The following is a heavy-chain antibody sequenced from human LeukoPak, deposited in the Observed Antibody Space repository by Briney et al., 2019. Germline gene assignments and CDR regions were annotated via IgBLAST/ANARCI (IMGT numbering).Heavy chain of an antibody. Sequence: GASVKVSCKASGYTFTSYDINWVRQATGQGLERMGWMNPNSGNTGYAQKFQGRVTMTRNTSISTAYMELSSLRSEDTAVYYCARHYYGSGSYYRSVDPWGQGTLVTVSS. J-gene: IGHJ5*02. CDR3: ARHYYGSGSYYRSVDP. D-gene: IGHD3-10*01. CDR1: GYTFTSYD. V-gene: IGHV1-8*01. CDR2: MNPNSGNT.